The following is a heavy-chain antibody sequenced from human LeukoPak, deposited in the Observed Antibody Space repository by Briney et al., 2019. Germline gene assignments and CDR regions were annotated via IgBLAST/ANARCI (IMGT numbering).Heavy chain of an antibody. CDR3: AKDLDPRYSSNWFDP. J-gene: IGHJ5*02. CDR2: LYNGGNT. Sequence: SGGSLRLSCAVSGFTVSSNYMSWVRQAPGKGLEWVSVLYNGGNTYYADSVKGRFTVSRDNSKNTLYLQMNSLRAEDTAVYYCAKDLDPRYSSNWFDPWGQGTLVTVSS. V-gene: IGHV3-53*05. CDR1: GFTVSSNY. D-gene: IGHD6-19*01.